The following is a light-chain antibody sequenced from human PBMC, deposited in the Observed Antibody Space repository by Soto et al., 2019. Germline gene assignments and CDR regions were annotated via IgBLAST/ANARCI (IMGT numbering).Light chain of an antibody. J-gene: IGKJ2*01. CDR2: DAS. CDR1: QSISSW. CDR3: QQYNSYSGT. Sequence: DIQMTQSPSNLSASVGDRVTITCLASQSISSWLAWYQQKPGKAPKLLIYDASSLESGVPSRFSGSGSGTECTLTISSLQPDEFATYYCQQYNSYSGTFGQGTKLQIK. V-gene: IGKV1-5*01.